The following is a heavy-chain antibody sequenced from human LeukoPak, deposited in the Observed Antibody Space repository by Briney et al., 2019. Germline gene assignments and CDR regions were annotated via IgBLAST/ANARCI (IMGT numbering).Heavy chain of an antibody. CDR2: IKQDRSEK. Sequence: GGSLRLSCAASGFTFSSYRMSWVPQAPGKGLEWVGNIKQDRSEKYYVESVKGRFTISRDNAKNSLYLQMNSLMAEDTAVYYCARDRGYEPSYYFDYWGQGTLVTVSS. CDR3: ARDRGYEPSYYFDY. CDR1: GFTFSSYR. V-gene: IGHV3-7*01. D-gene: IGHD5-12*01. J-gene: IGHJ4*02.